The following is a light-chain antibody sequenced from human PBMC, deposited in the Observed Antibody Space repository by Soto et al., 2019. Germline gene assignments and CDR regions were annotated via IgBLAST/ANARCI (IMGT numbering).Light chain of an antibody. Sequence: EIVLTQSPATLSLSPGERATLSCRASQSVSSYLAWYQQKPGQAPRLLIYDASNRATGIPARFSGSGSGTGFTLTISSLQSEDFALYYCQQYNDWPLTFGQGTKVDIK. CDR3: QQYNDWPLT. CDR1: QSVSSY. V-gene: IGKV3-11*01. J-gene: IGKJ1*01. CDR2: DAS.